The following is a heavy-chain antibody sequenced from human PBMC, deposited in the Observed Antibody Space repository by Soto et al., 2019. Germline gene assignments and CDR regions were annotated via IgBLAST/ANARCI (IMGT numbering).Heavy chain of an antibody. CDR2: ISSSSSYI. V-gene: IGHV3-21*01. CDR3: ARDPVAAVDY. CDR1: GFTFSSYS. J-gene: IGHJ4*02. Sequence: GGSLRLSCAASGFTFSSYSMNWVRQAPGKGLEWVSSISSSSSYIYYADSVKGRFTISRDNAKNSLYLQMNSLRAEDTAVYCCARDPVAAVDYWGQGTLVTVSS. D-gene: IGHD2-15*01.